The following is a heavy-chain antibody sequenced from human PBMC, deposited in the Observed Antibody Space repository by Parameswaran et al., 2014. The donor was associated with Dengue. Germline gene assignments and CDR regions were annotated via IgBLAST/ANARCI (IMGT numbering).Heavy chain of an antibody. CDR2: INHSETT. D-gene: IGHD3-22*01. V-gene: IGHV4-34*01. Sequence: RWIRQPPGKGLEWIGEINHSETTNYNPSLKSRVTISVDASKNQFSLKLSSVTAADTAVYYCARASDYYDSSSFYSWTPPNTYYFDYWGQGTLVTVSS. J-gene: IGHJ4*02. CDR3: ARASDYYDSSSFYSWTPPNTYYFDY.